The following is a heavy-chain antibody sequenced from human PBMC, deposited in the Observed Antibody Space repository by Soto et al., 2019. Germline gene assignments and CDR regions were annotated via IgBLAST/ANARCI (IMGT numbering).Heavy chain of an antibody. CDR3: AKDGTSFWSGYYADYYYYGMDV. CDR1: EFTFSSYG. D-gene: IGHD3-3*01. V-gene: IGHV3-30*18. CDR2: ISYDGSNK. J-gene: IGHJ6*02. Sequence: GGSLRLSCAASEFTFSSYGMHWVRQAPGKGLEWVAVISYDGSNKYYADSVKGRFTISRDNSKNTLYLQMNSLRAEDTAVYYCAKDGTSFWSGYYADYYYYGMDVWGQGTTVTVSS.